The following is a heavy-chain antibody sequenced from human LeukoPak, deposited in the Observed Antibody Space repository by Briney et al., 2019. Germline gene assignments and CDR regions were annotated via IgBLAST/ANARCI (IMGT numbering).Heavy chain of an antibody. CDR2: ISSSGSTI. V-gene: IGHV3-11*01. D-gene: IGHD1-1*01. J-gene: IGHJ4*02. Sequence: PGGSLRLSCAASGFTFSDYYMSWIRQAPGKGLEWVSYISSSGSTIYYADSVKGRFTISRDNAKNSLYLQMNSLRAKDTAVYYCANNLPEAPFDYWGQGTLVTVSS. CDR3: ANNLPEAPFDY. CDR1: GFTFSDYY.